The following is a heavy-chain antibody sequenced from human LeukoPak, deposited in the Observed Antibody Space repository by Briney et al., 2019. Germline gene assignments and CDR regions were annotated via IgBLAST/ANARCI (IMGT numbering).Heavy chain of an antibody. J-gene: IGHJ4*02. CDR2: ISYSGST. Sequence: SETLSLTCTVSGGSISTYYWSWIRQPPGKGLEWIGYISYSGSTDYNPSLKSRVTISVDTSKNQFSLRLSSVTAADTAVYYCAREDRGNFGVYFFDYWGQGIQVTVSS. CDR3: AREDRGNFGVYFFDY. D-gene: IGHD2-8*01. V-gene: IGHV4-59*01. CDR1: GGSISTYY.